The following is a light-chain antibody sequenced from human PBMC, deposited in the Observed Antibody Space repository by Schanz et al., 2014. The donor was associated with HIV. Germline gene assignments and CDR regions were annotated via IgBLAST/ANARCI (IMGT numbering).Light chain of an antibody. CDR1: QSVSSN. CDR2: DAS. J-gene: IGKJ1*01. Sequence: MTQSPATLSLSPGERATVSCRASQSVSSNLAWYQQKLGQAPRLLIYDASTRATGIPARFSGRGSGTEFTLTISSLQSEDFAVYYCQQYNNWPRTFGQGTKVEF. V-gene: IGKV3-15*01. CDR3: QQYNNWPRT.